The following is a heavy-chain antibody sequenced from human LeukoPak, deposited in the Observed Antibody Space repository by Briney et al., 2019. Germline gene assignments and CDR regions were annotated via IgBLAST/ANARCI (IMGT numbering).Heavy chain of an antibody. Sequence: GGSLRLSCAASGFTFSSYEMNWVRQAPGKGLEWVSSISSSSSYIYYADSVKGRFTISRDNAKNSLYLQMNSLRAEDTAVYYCARDLGHAFDIWGQGTMVTVSS. CDR3: ARDLGHAFDI. CDR1: GFTFSSYE. V-gene: IGHV3-21*01. J-gene: IGHJ3*02. D-gene: IGHD3/OR15-3a*01. CDR2: ISSSSSYI.